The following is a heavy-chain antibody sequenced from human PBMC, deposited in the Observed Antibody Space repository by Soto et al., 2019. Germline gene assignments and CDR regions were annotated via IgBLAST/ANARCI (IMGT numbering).Heavy chain of an antibody. J-gene: IGHJ4*02. CDR1: GFTFSSYT. CDR3: ARQYYDSSGFYWAVDY. D-gene: IGHD3-22*01. V-gene: IGHV3-30*04. CDR2: ISYDGKIK. Sequence: GGSLRLSCAASGFTFSSYTIHWVRQAPGKGLDWVAVISYDGKIKYYADSVQGRFTISRDNSKNTLYLQMNSLRPEDTALYYCARQYYDSSGFYWAVDYWGQGTLVTVSS.